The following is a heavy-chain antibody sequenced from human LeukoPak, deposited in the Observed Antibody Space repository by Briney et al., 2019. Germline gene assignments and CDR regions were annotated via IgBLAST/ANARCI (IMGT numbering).Heavy chain of an antibody. Sequence: GGSLRLSCAASGFTFSSYSMNWVRQAPGKGLEWVSSISSSSSYIYYADSVKGRFTISRDNAKNSLYLQMNSLRAEDTAVYYCARAYISIAAAPMRFDIWGQGTMVTVSS. CDR3: ARAYISIAAAPMRFDI. V-gene: IGHV3-21*01. CDR1: GFTFSSYS. J-gene: IGHJ3*02. D-gene: IGHD6-13*01. CDR2: ISSSSSYI.